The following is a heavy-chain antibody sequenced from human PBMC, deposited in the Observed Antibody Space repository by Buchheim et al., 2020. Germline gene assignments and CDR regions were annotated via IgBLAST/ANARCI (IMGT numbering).Heavy chain of an antibody. V-gene: IGHV4-34*01. J-gene: IGHJ5*02. CDR2: INHSGST. CDR3: ARGRDGKNNWFDP. D-gene: IGHD2-21*02. CDR1: GGSFSGYY. Sequence: QVQLQQWGAGLLKPSETLSLTCAVYGGSFSGYYWSWIRQPPGKGLEWIGEINHSGSTNYNPSLKSRVTISVDTSKNQFSLKLSSVTAADMAVYYCARGRDGKNNWFDPWGQGTL.